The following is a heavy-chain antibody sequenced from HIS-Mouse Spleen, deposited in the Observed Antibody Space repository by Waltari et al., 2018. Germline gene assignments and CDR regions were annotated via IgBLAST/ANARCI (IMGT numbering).Heavy chain of an antibody. Sequence: QLQLQESGPGLVNPSETLSLTCTVSGGSISSSSYYWGWIRQPPGKGLEWIGSIYYSGGPYYTPSLKSQVTISVDTSKNQFSLKLSSVTAADTAVYYCAREIPYSSSWYDWYFDLWGRGTLVTVSS. CDR1: GGSISSSSYY. D-gene: IGHD6-13*01. V-gene: IGHV4-39*07. J-gene: IGHJ2*01. CDR2: IYYSGGP. CDR3: AREIPYSSSWYDWYFDL.